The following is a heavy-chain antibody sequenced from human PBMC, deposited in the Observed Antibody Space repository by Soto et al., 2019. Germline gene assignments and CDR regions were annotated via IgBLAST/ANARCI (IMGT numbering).Heavy chain of an antibody. D-gene: IGHD3-9*01. Sequence: PGESLKISCKGSGYTFTNHWIGWVRQMPGKGLEWMGFLYPGDSDTRYSPSFQGQGTFSADKSITTVFLQWGSLKASDTAIYYCATHTLIGYSSGMDVWGQGTTVTVSS. CDR2: LYPGDSDT. CDR3: ATHTLIGYSSGMDV. CDR1: GYTFTNHW. V-gene: IGHV5-51*01. J-gene: IGHJ6*02.